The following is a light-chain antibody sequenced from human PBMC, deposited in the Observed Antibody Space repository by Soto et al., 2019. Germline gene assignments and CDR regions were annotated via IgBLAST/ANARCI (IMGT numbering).Light chain of an antibody. Sequence: QSVLTQPPSVSGSPGQSVTISCTGTSSDVGSYNRVSWYQQPPGTAPKLMIYEVSNRPSGVPDRFSGSKSGNTASLTISGLQAEDEADYYGSSYTSSSTYGFVTGTKVTVL. CDR3: SSYTSSSTYG. CDR1: SSDVGSYNR. J-gene: IGLJ1*01. CDR2: EVS. V-gene: IGLV2-18*02.